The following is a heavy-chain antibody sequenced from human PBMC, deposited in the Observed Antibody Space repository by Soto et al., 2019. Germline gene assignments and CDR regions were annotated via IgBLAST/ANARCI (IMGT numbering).Heavy chain of an antibody. CDR3: ARSYSSSSVDYYYYYFIDV. D-gene: IGHD6-6*01. CDR2: VYYSGNT. V-gene: IGHV4-59*01. Sequence: SETLSLTCTVSSGSISGFYWSWIRQPPGKGLEWIGYVYYSGNTNYNPSLKTRVTISVDTSKNQLSLKLSSVTAADTAVYYCARSYSSSSVDYYYYYFIDVWGKGTTVTVSS. J-gene: IGHJ6*03. CDR1: SGSISGFY.